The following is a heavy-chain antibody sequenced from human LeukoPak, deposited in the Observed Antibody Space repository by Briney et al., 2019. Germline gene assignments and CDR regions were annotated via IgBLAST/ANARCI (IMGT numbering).Heavy chain of an antibody. CDR2: ISYDGSNK. J-gene: IGHJ3*02. CDR3: AKDRAAAGANAFDI. Sequence: GGSLRLSCAASGFTFSSYGMHWVRQAPGEGLEWVAVISYDGSNKYYADSVKGRFTISRDNSKNTLYLQMNSLRAEDTAVYYCAKDRAAAGANAFDIWGQGTMVTVSS. CDR1: GFTFSSYG. D-gene: IGHD6-13*01. V-gene: IGHV3-30*18.